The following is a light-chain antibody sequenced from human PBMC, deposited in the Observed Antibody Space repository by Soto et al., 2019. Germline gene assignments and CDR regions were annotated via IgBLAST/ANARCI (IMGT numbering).Light chain of an antibody. CDR1: QRTSSY. V-gene: IGKV1-39*01. CDR2: AAS. CDR3: QQTYSTPYT. J-gene: IGKJ2*01. Sequence: DIPMTQSPSSLSASVGDRVTITCRASQRTSSYLNCHLHNPGKAPKLLIYAASSLQRGVPSRFGRGGSATYFPLTISSLQADDFATYYWQQTYSTPYTFGQGTKLEIK.